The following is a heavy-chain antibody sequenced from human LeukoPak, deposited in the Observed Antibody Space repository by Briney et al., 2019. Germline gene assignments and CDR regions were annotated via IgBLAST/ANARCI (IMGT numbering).Heavy chain of an antibody. CDR3: TRGGATSSWYWFF. V-gene: IGHV3-7*01. CDR2: INKDGSEK. Sequence: GGSLRLSCAASGFTFSNHWMAWVRQAPGKGPGWVASINKDGSEKYYVDSVKGRFTISRDNAKNSLSLQVSSLRAEDTAVYYCTRGGATSSWYWFFWGQGTLVTVSS. D-gene: IGHD6-13*01. J-gene: IGHJ4*02. CDR1: GFTFSNHW.